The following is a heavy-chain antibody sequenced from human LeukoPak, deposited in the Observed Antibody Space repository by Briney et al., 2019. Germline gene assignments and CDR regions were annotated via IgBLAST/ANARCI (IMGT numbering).Heavy chain of an antibody. CDR1: GYTFNTYG. J-gene: IGHJ4*02. CDR2: ISVEHGKT. CDR3: ARGGSGWFGALEFDY. D-gene: IGHD3-10*01. Sequence: ASVKVSCKASGYTFNTYGVIWVRQPPGKGFEWLGWISVEHGKTTYPQKFQDRVRMTTDTSTSTAYMELRSLTSDDTGVYFCARGGSGWFGALEFDYWGQGTLVTVSS. V-gene: IGHV1-18*01.